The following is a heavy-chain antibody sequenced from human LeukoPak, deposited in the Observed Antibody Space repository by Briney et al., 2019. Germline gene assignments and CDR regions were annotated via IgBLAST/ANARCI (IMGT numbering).Heavy chain of an antibody. CDR2: IYYAGST. Sequence: SETLSLTCAVYGGSFSGYYWSWIRQPPGKGLEWIGSIYYAGSTRYNPSLKSRVTMSVDTSKNQFSLKLSSVTAADTAVYFCARGMAAAYDYNWFDRWGQGTLVTVSS. CDR1: GGSFSGYY. J-gene: IGHJ5*02. D-gene: IGHD5-12*01. V-gene: IGHV4-34*11. CDR3: ARGMAAAYDYNWFDR.